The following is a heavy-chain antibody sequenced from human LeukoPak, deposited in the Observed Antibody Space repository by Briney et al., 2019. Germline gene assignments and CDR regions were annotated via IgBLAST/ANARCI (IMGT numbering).Heavy chain of an antibody. Sequence: PSETLSLTCTVSGGSISSYYWSWIRQPPGKGLEWIGYIYYSGSTNYNPSLKSRVTISVDTSKNQFSLKLSSVTAADTAVYYCARVPVGSYSTDYWGQGTLVTVSS. CDR1: GGSISSYY. J-gene: IGHJ4*02. CDR2: IYYSGST. V-gene: IGHV4-59*01. D-gene: IGHD1-26*01. CDR3: ARVPVGSYSTDY.